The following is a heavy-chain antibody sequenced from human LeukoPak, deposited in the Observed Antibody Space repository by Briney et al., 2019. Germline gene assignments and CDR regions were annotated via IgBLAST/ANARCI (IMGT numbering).Heavy chain of an antibody. CDR3: ARVSSSWYGPYYYYYYGMDV. CDR2: ISSNGGST. Sequence: GGSLRLSCAASGFTFSSYAMHWVRQAPGKGLEYVSAISSNGGSTYYANSVKGRFTISRDNSKNTLYLQMGSLRAEDMAVYYCARVSSSWYGPYYYYYYGMDVWGQGTTVTVSS. V-gene: IGHV3-64*01. D-gene: IGHD6-13*01. CDR1: GFTFSSYA. J-gene: IGHJ6*02.